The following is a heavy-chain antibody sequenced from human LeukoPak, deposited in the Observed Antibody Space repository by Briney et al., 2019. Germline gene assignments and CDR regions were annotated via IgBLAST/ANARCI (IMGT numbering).Heavy chain of an antibody. D-gene: IGHD3-10*01. Sequence: SETLSLTCTVSGGSISSYYWSWIRQPPGKGLEWIGSIYYSGSTYYNPSLKSRVTISVDTSKNQFSLKLSSVTAADTAVYYCASLGFSRGYFDYWGQGTLVTVSS. J-gene: IGHJ4*02. V-gene: IGHV4-59*05. CDR1: GGSISSYY. CDR2: IYYSGST. CDR3: ASLGFSRGYFDY.